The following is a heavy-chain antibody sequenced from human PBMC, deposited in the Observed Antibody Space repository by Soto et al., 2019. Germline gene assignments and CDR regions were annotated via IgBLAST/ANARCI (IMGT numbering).Heavy chain of an antibody. CDR1: GFTFSSYG. CDR3: ARTYYYDGSGLG. D-gene: IGHD3-22*01. V-gene: IGHV3-33*01. Sequence: PGGSLRLSCAASGFTFSSYGMHWVRQAPGKGLEWVALIWYDGSNKDYADSVKGRFTISRDNSKNTLYLQMNSLRAEDTAVYYCARTYYYDGSGLGWGQGTLVTVSS. CDR2: IWYDGSNK. J-gene: IGHJ4*02.